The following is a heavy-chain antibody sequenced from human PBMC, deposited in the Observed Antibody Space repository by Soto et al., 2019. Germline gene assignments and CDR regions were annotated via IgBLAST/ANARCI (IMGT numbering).Heavy chain of an antibody. V-gene: IGHV1-3*01. J-gene: IGHJ4*02. CDR1: GYTFTDYA. CDR2: INVGNGNT. Sequence: ASVKVSCKASGYTFTDYAIHWVRQAPGQGLEWMGWINVGNGNTGYSRKFQGRVTNARDMSASTAYIEVTSLTSEDTATYYCAREGAHHTTLDHWSQGTWVTVSS. D-gene: IGHD1-26*01. CDR3: AREGAHHTTLDH.